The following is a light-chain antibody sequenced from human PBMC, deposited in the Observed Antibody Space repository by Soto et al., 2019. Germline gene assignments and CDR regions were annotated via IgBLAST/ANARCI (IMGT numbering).Light chain of an antibody. V-gene: IGLV2-14*01. CDR1: SSDVGGYNY. Sequence: QSVLTQPASVSGSPGQSITISCTGTSSDVGGYNYVSWYQQHPGKAPKLMIYEVSNRPSGVSNRFSGSKSGNTASLTISGLQAEDEADYYCSSYTSSSTLWVFGTGTKVT. CDR3: SSYTSSSTLWV. CDR2: EVS. J-gene: IGLJ1*01.